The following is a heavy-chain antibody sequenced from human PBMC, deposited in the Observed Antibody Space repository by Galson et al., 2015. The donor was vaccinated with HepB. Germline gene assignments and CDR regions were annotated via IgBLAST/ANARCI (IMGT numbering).Heavy chain of an antibody. J-gene: IGHJ6*02. CDR2: TTYDSTNN. CDR1: GFTFSSFA. CDR3: AREKADEDYGMDV. V-gene: IGHV3-30-3*01. D-gene: IGHD2-15*01. Sequence: SLSLSCAASGFTFSSFAMHCVRQAPGKGLERVAITTYDSTNNFCADSVKGRFTVSRDNSKETLYLQMNSLRVEDTAVYYCAREKADEDYGMDVWGQGATVAVSS.